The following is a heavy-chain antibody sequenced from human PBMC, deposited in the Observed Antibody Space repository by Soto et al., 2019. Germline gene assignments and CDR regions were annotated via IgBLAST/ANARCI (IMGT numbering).Heavy chain of an antibody. CDR2: IYPGDSDT. Sequence: GESLKISCKGSGYSFTIYWIGWVRQMPGKGLEWMGIIYPGDSDTRYSPSFQGQVTISADKSISTAYLQWSSLKASDTAMYYCASVASGITXTLSPSKYYYYYYGMDVWGQGTTVTVSS. V-gene: IGHV5-51*01. J-gene: IGHJ6*02. D-gene: IGHD1-7*01. CDR1: GYSFTIYW. CDR3: ASVASGITXTLSPSKYYYYYYGMDV.